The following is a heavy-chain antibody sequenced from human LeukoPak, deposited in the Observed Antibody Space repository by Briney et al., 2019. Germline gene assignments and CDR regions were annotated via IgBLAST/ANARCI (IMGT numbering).Heavy chain of an antibody. CDR2: INSISTYI. CDR1: GFTFSSSS. CDR3: ARDIADTGAIDAFDL. D-gene: IGHD5-18*01. J-gene: IGHJ3*01. V-gene: IGHV3-21*01. Sequence: GGSPRLSCVASGFTFSSSSMNWVRQAPGKGLEWVSSINSISTYIYYADSLRGRFTISRANADNSLYLQMNSLRAEDTAVYYCARDIADTGAIDAFDLWGQGTMVTVSS.